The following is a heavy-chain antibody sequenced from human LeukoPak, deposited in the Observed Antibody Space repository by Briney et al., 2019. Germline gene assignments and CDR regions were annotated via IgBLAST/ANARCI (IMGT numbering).Heavy chain of an antibody. CDR1: GFTFSSFS. CDR3: ARAGGLLWFGEVLESSDAFHI. Sequence: GGSLRLSCAASGFTFSSFSMNWVRQAPGKGLEWVSYISSGSSTIYHADSVKGRFTVSRDNAKNSLYLQVNSLRDEDTAVYYCARAGGLLWFGEVLESSDAFHIWGQGTMVTVSS. J-gene: IGHJ3*02. D-gene: IGHD3-10*01. CDR2: ISSGSSTI. V-gene: IGHV3-48*02.